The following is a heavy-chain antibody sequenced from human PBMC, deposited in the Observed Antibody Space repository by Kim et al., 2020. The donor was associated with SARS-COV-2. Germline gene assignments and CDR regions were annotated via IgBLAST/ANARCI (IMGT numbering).Heavy chain of an antibody. D-gene: IGHD6-19*01. Sequence: GGSLRLSCAASGFTFDDYAMHWVRQAPGKGLEWVSGISWNSGSIGYADSVKGRFTISRDNAKNSLYLQMNSLRAEDTALYYCAKDKKWLGKGDWYFDLWGRGTLVTVSS. V-gene: IGHV3-9*01. CDR3: AKDKKWLGKGDWYFDL. CDR1: GFTFDDYA. J-gene: IGHJ2*01. CDR2: ISWNSGSI.